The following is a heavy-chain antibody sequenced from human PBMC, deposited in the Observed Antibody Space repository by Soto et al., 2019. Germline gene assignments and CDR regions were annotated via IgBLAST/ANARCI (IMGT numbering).Heavy chain of an antibody. CDR3: AKDYDYFCGCYRYPPAPFSY. V-gene: IGHV3-23*01. CDR2: ISGSGGST. J-gene: IGHJ4*02. CDR1: GFTFSSYA. Sequence: PGGYLRLSCAASGFTFSSYAMSWVRQAPGKGLEWVSAISGSGGSTYYADSVKGRFTISRDNSKNTLYLQMNSLRAEDTAVYYCAKDYDYFCGCYRYPPAPFSYWAQGTLDTVSA. D-gene: IGHD3-16*02.